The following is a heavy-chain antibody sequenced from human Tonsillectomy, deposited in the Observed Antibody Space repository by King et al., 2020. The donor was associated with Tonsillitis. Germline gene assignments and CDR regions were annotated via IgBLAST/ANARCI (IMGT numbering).Heavy chain of an antibody. D-gene: IGHD3-10*01. CDR3: AKEVGSGSYLFIQNYYYYGMDV. CDR1: GFTLGNFG. CDR2: IAYDGSNK. V-gene: IGHV3-30*18. Sequence: VQLVESGGGVVQPGRSLRLSCAASGFTLGNFGMHWVRQAPGKGLEWVAVIAYDGSNKYYAESVKGRFTISRDNSKNTLYLQMNSLRAEDTAVYYCAKEVGSGSYLFIQNYYYYGMDVWGQGTTVTVSS. J-gene: IGHJ6*02.